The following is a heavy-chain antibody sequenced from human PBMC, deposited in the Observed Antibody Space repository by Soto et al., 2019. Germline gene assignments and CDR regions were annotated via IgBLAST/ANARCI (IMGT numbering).Heavy chain of an antibody. CDR3: ARVPIRAFCRHHYYDYYYYMDF. D-gene: IGHD3-3*02. V-gene: IGHV1-69*02. J-gene: IGHJ6*03. Sequence: GASVKVSCKASGGTFSSYTISWVRQALGQGLEWMGRIIPILGIANYAQKFQGRVTITADKSTSTAYMELSSLRSEDTAVYYCARVPIRAFCRHHYYDYYYYMDFWGKGTTVTVSS. CDR1: GGTFSSYT. CDR2: IIPILGIA.